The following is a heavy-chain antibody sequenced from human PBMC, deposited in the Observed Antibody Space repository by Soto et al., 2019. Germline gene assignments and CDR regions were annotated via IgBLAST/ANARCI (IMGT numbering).Heavy chain of an antibody. Sequence: ESGGGLVQPGGSLRLSCAASGFTFSSYSMNWVRQAPGKGLEWVSYISSSSSTIYYADSVKGRFTISRDNAKNSLYLQMNSLRDEETAVYYCASFTRRGYCSGGSCHDAFDIWGQGTMVTVSS. CDR1: GFTFSSYS. CDR2: ISSSSSTI. CDR3: ASFTRRGYCSGGSCHDAFDI. J-gene: IGHJ3*02. V-gene: IGHV3-48*02. D-gene: IGHD2-15*01.